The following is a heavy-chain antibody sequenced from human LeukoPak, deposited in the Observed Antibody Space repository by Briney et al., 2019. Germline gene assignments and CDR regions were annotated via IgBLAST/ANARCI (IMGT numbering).Heavy chain of an antibody. D-gene: IGHD3-9*01. Sequence: GASVKVSCKASGGTFSSYAISWVRQAPGQGLEWMGGIIPIFGTANYAQKFQGRVTITADESTSTAYMELSSLRSEDTAVYYCARTFYNILTGYYVDRYDSWGQGTLVTVSS. V-gene: IGHV1-69*13. J-gene: IGHJ4*02. CDR1: GGTFSSYA. CDR3: ARTFYNILTGYYVDRYDS. CDR2: IIPIFGTA.